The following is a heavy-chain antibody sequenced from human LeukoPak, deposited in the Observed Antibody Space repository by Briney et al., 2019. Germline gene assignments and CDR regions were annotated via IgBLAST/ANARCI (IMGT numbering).Heavy chain of an antibody. V-gene: IGHV4-59*01. CDR1: GGSISGYY. CDR2: IYYSGST. CDR3: ARGGLENGYHSNDGFDI. Sequence: SETLSLTCTVSGGSISGYYWSWIRQPPGKGLEWIGYIYYSGSTKYNPSLKGRVTMSVDTSRNQFSLKLSSVTAADTAVYCARGGLENGYHSNDGFDIWGQGTMVTVSS. J-gene: IGHJ3*02. D-gene: IGHD3-22*01.